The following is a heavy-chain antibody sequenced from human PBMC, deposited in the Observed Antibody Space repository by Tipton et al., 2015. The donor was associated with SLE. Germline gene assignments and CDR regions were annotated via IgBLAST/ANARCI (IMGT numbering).Heavy chain of an antibody. V-gene: IGHV3-30*04. D-gene: IGHD3-10*01. J-gene: IGHJ6*02. Sequence: RSLRLSCAASGFTFSSYAMHWVRQAPGKGLEWVAVISYDGSNKYYADSVKGRFTISRDNSKNTLYLQMNSLRAEDTAVYYCAREYYYGSGSYKNYYYGMDVWGQGTTVTVSS. CDR3: AREYYYGSGSYKNYYYGMDV. CDR2: ISYDGSNK. CDR1: GFTFSSYA.